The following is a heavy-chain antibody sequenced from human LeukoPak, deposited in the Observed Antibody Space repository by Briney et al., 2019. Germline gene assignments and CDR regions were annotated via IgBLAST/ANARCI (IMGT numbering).Heavy chain of an antibody. J-gene: IGHJ3*01. V-gene: IGHV3-21*01. D-gene: IGHD1-1*01. CDR3: ARVGTTGNTVDGFDL. CDR2: ITSSSSYR. Sequence: PGGSLRLSCAASGFIFSTYTMNWVRQAPGKGLEWVSCITSSSSYRYYAGSVTGRFTISRDNAKNSLYLQVNSLRAEDTAVYYCARVGTTGNTVDGFDLWGQGTMVTVSS. CDR1: GFIFSTYT.